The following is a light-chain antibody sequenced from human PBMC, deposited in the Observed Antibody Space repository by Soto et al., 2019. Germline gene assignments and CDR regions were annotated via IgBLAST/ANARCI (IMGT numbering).Light chain of an antibody. CDR3: CSYAGSYTVL. V-gene: IGLV2-11*01. CDR1: SSDVGAYNY. CDR2: DVS. Sequence: QSALTQPRSVSGSPGPSVTISCTGTSSDVGAYNYVSWYQQHPGKAPKLMISDVSKRPSGVPDRFSGSKSGNTASLTISGLQAEDEADYYCCSYAGSYTVLFGGGTKLTVL. J-gene: IGLJ2*01.